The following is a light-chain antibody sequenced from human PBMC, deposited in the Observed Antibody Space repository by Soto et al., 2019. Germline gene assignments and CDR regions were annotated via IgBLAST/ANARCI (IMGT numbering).Light chain of an antibody. J-gene: IGLJ2*01. CDR1: SSDFGDDKY. CDR3: AAWDDSLKWL. CDR2: GVN. Sequence: QSVLTQPASVSGSPGQSITVSCTGSSSDFGDDKYVSWYQQQPGKGPNLLIYGVNSRPSGVPDRFSGSKSGTSASLAISGLQSEDEADYYCAAWDDSLKWLFGGGTKLTVL. V-gene: IGLV2-14*01.